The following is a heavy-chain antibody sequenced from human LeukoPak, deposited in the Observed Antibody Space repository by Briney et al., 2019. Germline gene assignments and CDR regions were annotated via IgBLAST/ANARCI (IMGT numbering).Heavy chain of an antibody. CDR3: ARAVSPAIGTTARSTYFLDY. J-gene: IGHJ4*02. CDR2: TYYRSKWYS. D-gene: IGHD1/OR15-1a*01. Sequence: SQTLSLTCVISGDSVSNNNGAWNWIRQSPSRGLEWLGRTYYRSKWYSESADSVTSRITMNADTSKNQLSLQLHYVTPDDTAVYYCARAVSPAIGTTARSTYFLDYWGQGTLVTVSS. CDR1: GDSVSNNNGA. V-gene: IGHV6-1*01.